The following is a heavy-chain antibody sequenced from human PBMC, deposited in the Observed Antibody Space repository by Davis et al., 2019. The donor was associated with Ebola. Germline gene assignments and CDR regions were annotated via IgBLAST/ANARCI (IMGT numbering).Heavy chain of an antibody. CDR3: AKDYFDY. CDR1: GFTFSSYG. CDR2: ISYDGSNK. J-gene: IGHJ4*02. Sequence: GESLKISCAASGFTFSSYGIHWVRQAPGKGLEWVAVISYDGSNKYYADSVKGRFTISRDNSKNTLYLQMNSLRAEDTAVYYCAKDYFDYWGQGTLVTVSS. V-gene: IGHV3-30*18.